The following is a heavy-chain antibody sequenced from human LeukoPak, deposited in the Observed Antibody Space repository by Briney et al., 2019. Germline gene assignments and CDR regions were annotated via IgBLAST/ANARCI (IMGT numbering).Heavy chain of an antibody. CDR1: GYTFTSYY. Sequence: GASVKVSCKASGYTFTSYYMHWVRQAPGQGLEWMGWMNPNSGNTGYAQKFQGRVTMTRNTSISTAYMELSSLRSEDTAVYYCARDNCYDSSGFDYWGQGTLVTVSS. J-gene: IGHJ4*02. V-gene: IGHV1-8*02. CDR3: ARDNCYDSSGFDY. D-gene: IGHD3-22*01. CDR2: MNPNSGNT.